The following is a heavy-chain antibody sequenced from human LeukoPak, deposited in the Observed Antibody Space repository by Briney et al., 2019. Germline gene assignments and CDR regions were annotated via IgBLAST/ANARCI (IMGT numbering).Heavy chain of an antibody. Sequence: SVKVSCKASGGTFSSYAISWVRQAPGQGLEWMGGIIPIFGTANYAQKFQGRVTITTDESTSTAYMELSSLRSEDTAVYYCARGELAPLHYYYYMDVWGKGTTVTVSS. D-gene: IGHD1-7*01. CDR2: IIPIFGTA. J-gene: IGHJ6*03. V-gene: IGHV1-69*05. CDR1: GGTFSSYA. CDR3: ARGELAPLHYYYYMDV.